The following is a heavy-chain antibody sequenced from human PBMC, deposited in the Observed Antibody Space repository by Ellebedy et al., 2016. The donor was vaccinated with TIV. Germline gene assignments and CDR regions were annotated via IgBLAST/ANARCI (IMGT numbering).Heavy chain of an antibody. D-gene: IGHD6-13*01. CDR2: IYYSGST. CDR1: GGSISSSSYY. Sequence: SETLSLTCTVSGGSISSSSYYWGWIRQPPGKGLEWIGSIYYSGSTYYNPSLKSRVTISVDTSKNQFSLKLSSVTAADTAVYYCASPPASSSWYYGWFDPWGQGTLVTVSS. J-gene: IGHJ5*02. CDR3: ASPPASSSWYYGWFDP. V-gene: IGHV4-39*01.